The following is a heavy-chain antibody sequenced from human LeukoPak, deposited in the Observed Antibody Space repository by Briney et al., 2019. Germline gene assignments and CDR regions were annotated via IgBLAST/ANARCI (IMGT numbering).Heavy chain of an antibody. D-gene: IGHD3-10*01. J-gene: IGHJ4*02. Sequence: GASVKVSCKTVGFNFIGYYLYWVRQAPGQGLESMGWINPNSGVKQYSQKFQGRVTMTSDTSISTAYMELSGLTSDDAAVYYCARGLISTNYYGSGSYFHYWGQGTLVTVSS. CDR3: ARGLISTNYYGSGSYFHY. CDR2: INPNSGVK. V-gene: IGHV1-2*02. CDR1: GFNFIGYY.